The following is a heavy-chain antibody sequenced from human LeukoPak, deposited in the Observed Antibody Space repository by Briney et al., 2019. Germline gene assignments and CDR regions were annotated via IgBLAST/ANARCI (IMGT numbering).Heavy chain of an antibody. D-gene: IGHD6-13*01. V-gene: IGHV3-23*01. CDR3: ARGLSVTIIGMAAAGVNC. Sequence: DPGGSLRLSCAASGFTFSRYAMSWVRPAPGKGLEWVSALSRSGGSPYYAASVKGRFTISRDNSKNTLYLQVNSLRAVDTAVYYCARGLSVTIIGMAAAGVNCWGEGTLVSVSS. CDR2: LSRSGGSP. J-gene: IGHJ4*02. CDR1: GFTFSRYA.